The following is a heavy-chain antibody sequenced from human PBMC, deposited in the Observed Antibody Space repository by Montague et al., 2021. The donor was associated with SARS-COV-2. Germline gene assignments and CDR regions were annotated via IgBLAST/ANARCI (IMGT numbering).Heavy chain of an antibody. V-gene: IGHV4-34*01. D-gene: IGHD3-22*01. CDR2: INHRGTS. Sequence: SETLSLTCAVYGGSFSDYFWTWIRQPPGKGLEWIGEINHRGTSNYNPSLKSQVSISVDTSKNQFSLYLASVTAADTAVYYCARGRQHFNMIVVVMTGGEYYFDYWGQGTLVTVSS. CDR1: GGSFSDYF. J-gene: IGHJ4*02. CDR3: ARGRQHFNMIVVVMTGGEYYFDY.